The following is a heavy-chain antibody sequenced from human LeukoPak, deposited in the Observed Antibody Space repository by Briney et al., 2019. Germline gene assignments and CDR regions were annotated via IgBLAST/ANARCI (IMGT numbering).Heavy chain of an antibody. J-gene: IGHJ4*02. Sequence: SETLSLTCTVSGGSISSGGYYWSWIRQHPGKGLEWIGYIYYSGSTYYNPSLKSRVTISVDRSKNQFSLKLSSVTAADTAVYYCARGGVGYCSSTSCYRGGYFDYWGQGTLVTVSS. V-gene: IGHV4-31*03. CDR2: IYYSGST. D-gene: IGHD2-2*02. CDR3: ARGGVGYCSSTSCYRGGYFDY. CDR1: GGSISSGGYY.